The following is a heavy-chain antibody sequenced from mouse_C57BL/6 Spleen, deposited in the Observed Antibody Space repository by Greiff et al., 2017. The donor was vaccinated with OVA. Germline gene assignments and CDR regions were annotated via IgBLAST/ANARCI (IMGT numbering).Heavy chain of an antibody. CDR1: GFTFSSYG. J-gene: IGHJ3*01. D-gene: IGHD1-1*01. CDR2: ISSGGSYT. CDR3: ARQDGSSPFAY. Sequence: DVKLVESGGDLVKPGGSLKLSCAASGFTFSSYGLSWVRQTPDKRLEWVATISSGGSYTYYPDSVKGRFTISRDNAKNTLYLQMSSLKSEDTAMNYCARQDGSSPFAYWGQGTLVTVSA. V-gene: IGHV5-6*02.